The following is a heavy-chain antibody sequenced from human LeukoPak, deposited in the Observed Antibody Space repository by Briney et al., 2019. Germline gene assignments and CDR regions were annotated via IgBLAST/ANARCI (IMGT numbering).Heavy chain of an antibody. Sequence: GGSLRLSCAASGFTFYDYAMHWVRQAPGKGLEWVSGISWNSGSIGYADSVKGRSTISRDNAKNSLYLQMNSLRAEDTALYYCAKDISSSVEYFRHWGQGTLVTVSS. V-gene: IGHV3-9*01. J-gene: IGHJ1*01. CDR3: AKDISSSVEYFRH. CDR1: GFTFYDYA. D-gene: IGHD6-13*01. CDR2: ISWNSGSI.